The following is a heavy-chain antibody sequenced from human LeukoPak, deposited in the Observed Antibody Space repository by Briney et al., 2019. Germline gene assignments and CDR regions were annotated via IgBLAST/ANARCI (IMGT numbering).Heavy chain of an antibody. V-gene: IGHV7-4-1*02. CDR1: GYTFTSYA. Sequence: ASVKVSCKASGYTFTSYAINWVRQAPGQGLEWMGWINTDTGNPTYAQGFTGRFVFSLDTSVSTAYLQISSLKAEDTAVYYCARDYYYDDSGYVLDTFDIWGQGTMVTVSS. D-gene: IGHD3-22*01. CDR3: ARDYYYDDSGYVLDTFDI. J-gene: IGHJ3*02. CDR2: INTDTGNP.